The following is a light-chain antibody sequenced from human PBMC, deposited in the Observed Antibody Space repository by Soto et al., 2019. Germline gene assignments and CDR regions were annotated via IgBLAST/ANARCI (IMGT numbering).Light chain of an antibody. Sequence: QLVLTQPRSVSGSPGQSVTISCTGTSSDVGGYNYVSWYQQHPGKAPKLMIYDVSKRPSGVPDRFSGSKSGNTASLTISGHQAEDEADYYCCSYAGSFVVFGGGTKLTVL. CDR2: DVS. CDR1: SSDVGGYNY. CDR3: CSYAGSFVV. V-gene: IGLV2-11*01. J-gene: IGLJ2*01.